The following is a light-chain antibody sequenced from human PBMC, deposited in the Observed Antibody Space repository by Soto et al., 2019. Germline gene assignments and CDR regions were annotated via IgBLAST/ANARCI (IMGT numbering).Light chain of an antibody. J-gene: IGLJ1*01. CDR1: SSDVGNYNL. Sequence: QSALTQPASVSGSPGQSITISCTGTSSDVGNYNLVSWYQQHPGKAPKLMISEDNKRPSGVSHRFSGSKAGNRASLTISELQAEDETDYYCCSYASGSTYVFGPGTKLTVL. CDR2: EDN. CDR3: CSYASGSTYV. V-gene: IGLV2-23*01.